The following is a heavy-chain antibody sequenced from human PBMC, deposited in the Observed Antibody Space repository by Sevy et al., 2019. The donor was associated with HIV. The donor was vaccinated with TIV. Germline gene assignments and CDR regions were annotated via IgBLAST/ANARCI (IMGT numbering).Heavy chain of an antibody. D-gene: IGHD6-19*01. CDR3: ARASPTIAVAASAFYDN. CDR2: INGRGGST. CDR1: GYSFSSYA. Sequence: GGSLRLSCVVSGYSFSSYAISWVRQAPGKGLEWVSTINGRGGSTYYADSVKGRFTISRVNPKNTLFLQMINLRVDDTAMYYCARASPTIAVAASAFYDNWGQGTLVTVSS. J-gene: IGHJ4*02. V-gene: IGHV3-23*01.